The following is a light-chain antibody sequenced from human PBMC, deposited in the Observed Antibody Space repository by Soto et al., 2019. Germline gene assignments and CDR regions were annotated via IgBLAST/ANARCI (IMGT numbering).Light chain of an antibody. Sequence: QSALTQPASVSGSHGQSLTSSCTGTSSDVGSSNFVSWYQQHPGKAPKLIIYEGSRRPSGVSGRFSGSKSGNAASLTISGLQAEDEADYYCCSFPGTRTLYVFGSGTKLTVL. J-gene: IGLJ1*01. CDR1: SSDVGSSNF. CDR2: EGS. V-gene: IGLV2-23*01. CDR3: CSFPGTRTLYV.